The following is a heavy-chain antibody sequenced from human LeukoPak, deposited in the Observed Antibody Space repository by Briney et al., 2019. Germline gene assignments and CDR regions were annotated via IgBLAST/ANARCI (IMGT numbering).Heavy chain of an antibody. J-gene: IGHJ4*02. Sequence: PGGTLRLSCAASGFTFSTYNMVWGREAPGKGLEWGLYIRSSSGTIYYADSVRGRFTISRDNAKNSLYLQMNSLRAEDTAVYYCARVISSTSRVVDYWGQGTLVTVSS. D-gene: IGHD2-2*01. CDR3: ARVISSTSRVVDY. CDR2: IRSSSGTI. V-gene: IGHV3-48*01. CDR1: GFTFSTYN.